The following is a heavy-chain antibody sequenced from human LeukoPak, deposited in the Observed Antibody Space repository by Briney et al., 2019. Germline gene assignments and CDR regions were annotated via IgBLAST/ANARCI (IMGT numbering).Heavy chain of an antibody. CDR2: IYHSGST. Sequence: SETLSLTCTVSGYSISSGYYWGWIRQPPGKGLEWIGSIYHSGSTYYNPSLKSRVTISVDTSKNQFSLKLSSVTAADTAVYYCAIISYGDYSFDYWGQGTTVTVSS. J-gene: IGHJ4*03. V-gene: IGHV4-38-2*02. CDR1: GYSISSGYY. D-gene: IGHD4-17*01. CDR3: AIISYGDYSFDY.